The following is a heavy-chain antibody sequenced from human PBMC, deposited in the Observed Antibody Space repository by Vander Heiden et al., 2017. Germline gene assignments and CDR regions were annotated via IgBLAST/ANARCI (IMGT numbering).Heavy chain of an antibody. CDR3: AKGAAAAH. CDR2: ISGSGGRT. D-gene: IGHD6-6*01. J-gene: IGHJ4*02. CDR1: GFIFSSYA. V-gene: IGHV3-23*01. Sequence: EVQLLESEGGLVQPGGSLRLSCAASGFIFSSYAMSWVRQAARKGLEWVSAISGSGGRTCYADSVRGRFAISRDFSKNTVYLQMNSLRAEDTAVYYCAKGAAAAHWGQGTLVTVSS.